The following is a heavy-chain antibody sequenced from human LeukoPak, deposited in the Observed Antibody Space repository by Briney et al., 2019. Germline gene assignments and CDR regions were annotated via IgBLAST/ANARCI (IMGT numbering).Heavy chain of an antibody. CDR3: TRDPYYYDSSGYYYPPDY. V-gene: IGHV3-23*01. Sequence: GGSLRLSCAASGFTFSSYAMGWVRQAPGKGLEWVSAISGSGGSTYYADSVKGRFTISRDNSKNTLYLQMNSLKTEDTAVYYCTRDPYYYDSSGYYYPPDYWGQGTLVTVSS. D-gene: IGHD3-22*01. CDR2: ISGSGGST. J-gene: IGHJ4*02. CDR1: GFTFSSYA.